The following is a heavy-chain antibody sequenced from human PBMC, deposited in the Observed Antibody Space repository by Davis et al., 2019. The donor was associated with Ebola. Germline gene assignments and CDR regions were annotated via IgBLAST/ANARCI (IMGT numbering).Heavy chain of an antibody. Sequence: GESLKISCAASGFTVSSNYMSWVRQAPGKGLEWVSVIYSGGSTYYADSVKGRFTISRDNSKNTLYLQMNSLRAEDTAVYYCARGDSRLRFLEWSSPLVYWGQGTLVTVSS. V-gene: IGHV3-53*01. D-gene: IGHD3-3*01. CDR2: IYSGGST. J-gene: IGHJ4*02. CDR1: GFTVSSNY. CDR3: ARGDSRLRFLEWSSPLVY.